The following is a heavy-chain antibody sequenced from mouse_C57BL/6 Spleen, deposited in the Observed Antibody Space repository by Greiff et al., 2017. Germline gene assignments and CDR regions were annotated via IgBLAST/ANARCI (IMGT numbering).Heavy chain of an antibody. D-gene: IGHD1-1*01. Sequence: QVQLQQSGAELVRPGSSVKLSCKASGYTFTSYWMHWVKQRPIQGLEWIGNIDPSDSETHYNQKFKDKATLTVDKSSSTAYMQLSSLTSEDSAVYYCAKGLYYYGSSLWYFDVWGTGTTVTVSS. CDR1: GYTFTSYW. V-gene: IGHV1-52*01. CDR2: IDPSDSET. CDR3: AKGLYYYGSSLWYFDV. J-gene: IGHJ1*03.